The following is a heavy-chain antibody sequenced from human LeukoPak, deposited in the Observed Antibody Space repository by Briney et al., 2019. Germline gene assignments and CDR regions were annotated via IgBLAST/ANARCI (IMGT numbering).Heavy chain of an antibody. CDR1: GYTFTSYG. D-gene: IGHD2-8*01. CDR2: ISAYNGNT. J-gene: IGHJ6*03. CDR3: ARLRDRTNGVCYEGYYYYYYMDV. Sequence: ASVKVSCKASGYTFTSYGISWVRQAPGQRLEWMGWISAYNGNTNYAQKLQGRVTMTTDTSTSTAYMELRSLRSDDTAVYYCARLRDRTNGVCYEGYYYYYYMDVWGKGTTVTVSS. V-gene: IGHV1-18*01.